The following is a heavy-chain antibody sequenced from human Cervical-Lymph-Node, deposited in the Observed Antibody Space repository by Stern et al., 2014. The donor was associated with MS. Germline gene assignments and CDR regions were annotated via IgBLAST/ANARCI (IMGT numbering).Heavy chain of an antibody. CDR1: NGPFNSNNYY. Sequence: QLQLQESGPGLVKPSETLSLTCTVSNGPFNSNNYYWDWIRQPPGKSLAWIGTVYSSASTYYNTSLKGRVTISDDTSNTQFSLKLRSVAAADTAIYYCARLGRSSSKNYWGQGILVTVSS. J-gene: IGHJ4*02. CDR2: VYSSAST. V-gene: IGHV4-39*01. CDR3: ARLGRSSSKNY. D-gene: IGHD3-10*01.